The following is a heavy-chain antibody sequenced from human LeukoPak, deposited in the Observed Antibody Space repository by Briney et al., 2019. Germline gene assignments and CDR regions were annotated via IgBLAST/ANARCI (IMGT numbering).Heavy chain of an antibody. V-gene: IGHV3-30*18. D-gene: IGHD5-24*01. CDR2: ISYDGGNK. CDR3: AKGGEMATIEESDY. J-gene: IGHJ4*02. Sequence: PGGSLRLSCAASGFTFSSYGMHWVRQAPGKGLEWVAVISYDGGNKYYADSVKGRFTISRDNSKNTLYLQMNSLRAEDTAVYYCAKGGEMATIEESDYWGQGTLVTVSS. CDR1: GFTFSSYG.